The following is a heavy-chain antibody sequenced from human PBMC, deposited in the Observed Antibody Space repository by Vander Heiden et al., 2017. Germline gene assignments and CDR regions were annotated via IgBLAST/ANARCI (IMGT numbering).Heavy chain of an antibody. CDR2: IYYGGSP. Sequence: VPLQESGSGLVKLSETLSLTCTASACAISRFSGIWTRQPPGKGLERVRHIYYGGSPTYTPSLQSRVAILLDTSKKQFSLKLGSVTAADTAVYYCARSRGYYYYYGMDVWGQGTTVTVSS. V-gene: IGHV4-59*08. D-gene: IGHD3-10*01. J-gene: IGHJ6*02. CDR1: ACAISRFS. CDR3: ARSRGYYYYYGMDV.